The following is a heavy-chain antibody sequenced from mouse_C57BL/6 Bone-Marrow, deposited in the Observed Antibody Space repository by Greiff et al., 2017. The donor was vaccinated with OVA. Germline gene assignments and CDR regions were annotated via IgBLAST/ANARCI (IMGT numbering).Heavy chain of an antibody. V-gene: IGHV5-6*01. Sequence: EVQLQQSGGDLVKPGGSRKLSCAASGFTFSSYGMSWVRQTPDKRLEWVATISSGGSYTYYPDSVKGRFTISRDNAKNTLYLQMSSLKSEDTAMYYCARHWYYGSSPDYWGQGTTLTVSS. J-gene: IGHJ2*01. D-gene: IGHD1-1*01. CDR3: ARHWYYGSSPDY. CDR2: ISSGGSYT. CDR1: GFTFSSYG.